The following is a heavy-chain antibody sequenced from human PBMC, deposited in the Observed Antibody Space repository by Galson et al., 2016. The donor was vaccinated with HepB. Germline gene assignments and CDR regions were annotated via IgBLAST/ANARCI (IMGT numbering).Heavy chain of an antibody. CDR3: ARVRSGYSGYANPYYYGMDV. CDR1: GDSVSSNRAT. CDR2: TYYRSKWYT. Sequence: AISGDSVSSNRATWNWIRQSPSRGLEWLGRTYYRSKWYTDYALSVKSRITINPDTSKNQFSLQLNSVTPEDTAVYYCARVRSGYSGYANPYYYGMDVWGQGTTVTVSS. D-gene: IGHD5-12*01. V-gene: IGHV6-1*01. J-gene: IGHJ6*02.